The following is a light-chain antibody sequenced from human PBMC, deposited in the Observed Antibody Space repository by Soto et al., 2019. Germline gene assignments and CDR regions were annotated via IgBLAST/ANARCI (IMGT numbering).Light chain of an antibody. Sequence: QSALTQPASVSGSPGQSITISCTRTNSDVGGYNCVSWYQQHPGKAPKVMIFEVSKRPSGVSDRFSGSKSGNTASLTISGLQAEDEADYYCCSDAGSSTYVFGTGTKLTVL. J-gene: IGLJ1*01. CDR1: NSDVGGYNC. CDR2: EVS. V-gene: IGLV2-23*02. CDR3: CSDAGSSTYV.